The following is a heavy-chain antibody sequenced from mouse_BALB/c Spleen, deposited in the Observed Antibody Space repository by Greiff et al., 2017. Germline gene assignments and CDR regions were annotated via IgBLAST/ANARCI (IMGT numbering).Heavy chain of an antibody. D-gene: IGHD2-10*02. CDR2: INPGSGGT. Sequence: VKLQQSGAELVRPGTSVKVSCKASGYAFTNYLIEWVKQRPGQGLEWIGVINPGSGGTNYNEKFKGKATLTADKSSSTAYMQLSSLTSDDSAVYFCARGYGNSSMDYWGQGTSVTVSS. CDR1: GYAFTNYL. V-gene: IGHV1-54*01. J-gene: IGHJ4*01. CDR3: ARGYGNSSMDY.